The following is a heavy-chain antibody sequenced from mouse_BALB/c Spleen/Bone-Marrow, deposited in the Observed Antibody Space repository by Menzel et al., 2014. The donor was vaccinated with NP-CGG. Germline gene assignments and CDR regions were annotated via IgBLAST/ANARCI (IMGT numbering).Heavy chain of an antibody. CDR1: GYTFSSYW. CDR3: ATARATWFAY. J-gene: IGHJ3*01. V-gene: IGHV1-9*01. CDR2: ILPGSGST. Sequence: VQLQQSGAELMKPGASVKISCKATGYTFSSYWIEWVKQRPGHGLEWIGEILPGSGSTNYNEKFKGKATFTADTSSNTAYMQLSSLTSEDSVVYYCATARATWFAYWGQGTLVTVSA. D-gene: IGHD3-2*01.